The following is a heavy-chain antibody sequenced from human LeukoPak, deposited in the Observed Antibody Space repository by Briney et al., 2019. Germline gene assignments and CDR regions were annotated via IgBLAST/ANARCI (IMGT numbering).Heavy chain of an antibody. V-gene: IGHV3-23*01. J-gene: IGHJ4*02. CDR3: AKAPRGGYDSRIDY. CDR2: ISGSGGST. CDR1: GFTFTTYS. Sequence: LSGGSLRLSCAASGFTFTTYSMNWVRQAPGKGLEWVSSISGSGGSTYYADSVKGRFTISRDNSKNTLYLQMNSLRAEDTAIYYCAKAPRGGYDSRIDYWGQGTLVTVSS. D-gene: IGHD5-12*01.